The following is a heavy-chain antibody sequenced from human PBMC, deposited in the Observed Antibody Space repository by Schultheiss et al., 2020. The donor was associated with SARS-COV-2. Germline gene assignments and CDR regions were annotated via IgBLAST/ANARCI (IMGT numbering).Heavy chain of an antibody. Sequence: GGSLRLSCAASGFTFSSYWMSWVRQAPGKGLVWVANIKQDGSEKYYVDSVKGRFTISRDNSKNTLYLQMNSLRAEDTAVYYCARAVRGAALDYWGQGTLVTAPQ. CDR3: ARAVRGAALDY. J-gene: IGHJ4*02. D-gene: IGHD3-16*01. CDR1: GFTFSSYW. V-gene: IGHV3-7*01. CDR2: IKQDGSEK.